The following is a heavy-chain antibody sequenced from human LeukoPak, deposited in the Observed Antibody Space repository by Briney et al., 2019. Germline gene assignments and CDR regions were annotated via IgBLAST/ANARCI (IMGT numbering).Heavy chain of an antibody. V-gene: IGHV3-48*03. CDR2: ISSSGSTI. J-gene: IGHJ4*02. Sequence: PGGSLRLSCAASGFTFSSYEMNWVRQAPGKGLEWVSYISSSGSTISYADSVKGRFTISRDNAKNSLYLQMNSLRAEDTAVYYCARVGAFCFDYWGQGTLVTVSP. D-gene: IGHD3-3*02. CDR3: ARVGAFCFDY. CDR1: GFTFSSYE.